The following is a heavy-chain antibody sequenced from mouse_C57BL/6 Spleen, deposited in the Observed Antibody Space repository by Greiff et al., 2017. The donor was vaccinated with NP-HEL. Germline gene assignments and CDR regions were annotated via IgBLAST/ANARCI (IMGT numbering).Heavy chain of an antibody. V-gene: IGHV1-19*01. CDR3: ARRAGGNYDAMDY. CDR2: INPYNGGT. Sequence: VQLKESGPVLVKPGASVKMSCKASGYTFTDYYMNWVKQSHGKSLEWIGVINPYNGGTSYNQKFKGKATLTVDKSSSPAYMELNSLTSEDSAVYYCARRAGGNYDAMDYWGQGTSVTVSS. D-gene: IGHD2-1*01. CDR1: GYTFTDYY. J-gene: IGHJ4*01.